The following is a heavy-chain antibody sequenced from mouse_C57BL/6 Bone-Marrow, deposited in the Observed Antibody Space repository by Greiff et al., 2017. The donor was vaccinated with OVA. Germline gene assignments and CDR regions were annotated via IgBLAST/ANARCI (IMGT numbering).Heavy chain of an antibody. Sequence: EVKLVESGTVLARPGASVKMSCKTSGYTFTSYWMHWVKQRPGQGLEWIGAIYPGNSDTSYNQKFKGKAKLTAVTSASTAYMELSSLTNEDSAVYYCSGIYYDYDAYYFDYWGQGTTLTVSS. D-gene: IGHD2-4*01. CDR1: GYTFTSYW. J-gene: IGHJ2*01. V-gene: IGHV1-5*01. CDR3: SGIYYDYDAYYFDY. CDR2: IYPGNSDT.